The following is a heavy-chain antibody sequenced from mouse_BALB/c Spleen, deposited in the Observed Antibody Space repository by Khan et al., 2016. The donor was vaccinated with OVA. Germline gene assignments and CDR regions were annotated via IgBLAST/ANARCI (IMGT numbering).Heavy chain of an antibody. CDR1: GYTFTSYW. CDR3: ARREKYGYDPSWFAY. Sequence: QVQLQQPGAELVRPGASVKLSCKASGYTFTSYWMNWVRQRPRQGLEWIGKINPSDSESHYNQIFKDKATLTVEKSSGTAYMQLSSLTSEDSAVYYCARREKYGYDPSWFAYWGQGTLVIVSA. CDR2: INPSDSES. J-gene: IGHJ3*01. V-gene: IGHV1-52*01. D-gene: IGHD2-2*01.